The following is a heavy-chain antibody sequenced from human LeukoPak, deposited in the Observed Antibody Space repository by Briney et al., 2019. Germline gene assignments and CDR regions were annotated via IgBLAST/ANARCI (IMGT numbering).Heavy chain of an antibody. CDR1: GFTFSSIA. D-gene: IGHD1-1*01. CDR2: IRSNGDTA. CDR3: AKGQELDDGVFDS. V-gene: IGHV3-23*01. J-gene: IGHJ4*02. Sequence: PGGSLRLSCAASGFTFSSIAMTWVRQAPGKGLEWVSTIRSNGDTAYNADSVRGRFAISRDNSKNALFLQMNSLRVEGTARYYCAKGQELDDGVFDSWGQGTLVTVSS.